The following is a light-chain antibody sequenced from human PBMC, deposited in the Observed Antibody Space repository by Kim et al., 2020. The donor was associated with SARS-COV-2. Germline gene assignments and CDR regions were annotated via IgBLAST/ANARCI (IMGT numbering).Light chain of an antibody. V-gene: IGKV3-11*01. CDR3: QQRTNWPS. CDR2: DAS. CDR1: QSVGSY. Sequence: LSLSPGERATLSCRASQSVGSYLAWYQQKPGQAPRLLIYDASNRATGIPARFSGSGSGTDFTLTISSLQPEDFAVYYCQQRTNWPSFGGGTKVEIK. J-gene: IGKJ4*01.